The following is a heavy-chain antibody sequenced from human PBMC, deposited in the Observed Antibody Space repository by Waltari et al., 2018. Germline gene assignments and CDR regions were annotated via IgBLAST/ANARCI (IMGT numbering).Heavy chain of an antibody. D-gene: IGHD4-4*01. CDR3: AKTIWGRSYSNYFDY. CDR2: IWYDGSNK. Sequence: VQLVESGGGLVQPGGSLRLSCAASGFTFSSYWMHWVRQAPGKGLVWVAVIWYDGSNKYYADSVKGRFTISRDNSKNTLYLQMNSLRAEDTAMYYCAKTIWGRSYSNYFDYWGQGTLVTVSS. J-gene: IGHJ4*02. CDR1: GFTFSSYW. V-gene: IGHV3-33*08.